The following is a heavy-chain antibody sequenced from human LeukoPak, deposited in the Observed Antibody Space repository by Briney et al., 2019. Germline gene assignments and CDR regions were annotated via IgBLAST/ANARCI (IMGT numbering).Heavy chain of an antibody. CDR2: MNPNSGNT. CDR1: GYTFTSYD. Sequence: ASVKVSCKASGYTFTSYDINWVRQATGQGLEWMGWMNPNSGNTGCAQKFQGRVTMTRDTSINTAYMELSSLTSEDTAVYYCARGGYSSGWSPWGQGTLVTVSS. CDR3: ARGGYSSGWSP. D-gene: IGHD6-19*01. V-gene: IGHV1-8*01. J-gene: IGHJ5*02.